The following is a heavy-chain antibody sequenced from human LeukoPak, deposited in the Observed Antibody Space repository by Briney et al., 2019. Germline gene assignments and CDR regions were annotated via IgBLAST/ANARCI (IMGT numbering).Heavy chain of an antibody. V-gene: IGHV1-18*01. D-gene: IGHD6-25*01. J-gene: IGHJ4*02. CDR3: LRDAQRPRLTPDY. CDR1: GYTFNTYG. CDR2: ISTYNGDV. Sequence: ASVKVSCKASGYTFNTYGISWVRQAPGQGLEWMGWISTYNGDVNYVQSLQGRVTLTTDTSTSTAYMEPMSLRSDDTAVYYCLRDAQRPRLTPDYWGQGTLVTVSS.